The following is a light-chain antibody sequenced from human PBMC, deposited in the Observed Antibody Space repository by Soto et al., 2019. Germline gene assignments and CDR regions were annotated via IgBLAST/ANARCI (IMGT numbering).Light chain of an antibody. V-gene: IGLV2-14*01. J-gene: IGLJ3*02. CDR3: YSYTTSSTWV. CDR1: SSDVGAHNY. CDR2: EVS. Sequence: QSVLTQPASVSGSPGQSITISCAGTSSDVGAHNYVSWYQQLPDKAPKVMIYEVSIRPSGVSDRFSGSKYGDTASLTSSGLQAEDEAVYYCYSYTTSSTWVFGGGNKLTVL.